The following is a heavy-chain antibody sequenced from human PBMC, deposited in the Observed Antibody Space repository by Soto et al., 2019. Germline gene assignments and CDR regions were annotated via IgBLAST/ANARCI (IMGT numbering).Heavy chain of an antibody. CDR3: AKDRVTYNWITIGWFDP. J-gene: IGHJ5*02. CDR1: GFTFSSYA. D-gene: IGHD1-20*01. V-gene: IGHV3-23*01. CDR2: ISGSGGST. Sequence: PGGSLRLSCAASGFTFSSYAMSWVRQAPGKGLEWVSAISGSGGSTYYADSVMGRFTISRDNSKNTLYLQMNSLRAEDTAVYYCAKDRVTYNWITIGWFDPWGQGTLVTVSS.